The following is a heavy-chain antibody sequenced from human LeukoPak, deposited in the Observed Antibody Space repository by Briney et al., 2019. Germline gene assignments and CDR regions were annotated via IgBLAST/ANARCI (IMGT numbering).Heavy chain of an antibody. CDR3: ASWELGSAFDI. D-gene: IGHD7-27*01. Sequence: PGGSLRLSCAASGFTFDDYAMHWVRQVPGKGLEWVSGISWNSGSIGYADSVKGRFTISRDNAKNSLYLQMNSLRAEDTAVYYCASWELGSAFDIWGQGTMVTVSS. CDR2: ISWNSGSI. CDR1: GFTFDDYA. J-gene: IGHJ3*02. V-gene: IGHV3-9*01.